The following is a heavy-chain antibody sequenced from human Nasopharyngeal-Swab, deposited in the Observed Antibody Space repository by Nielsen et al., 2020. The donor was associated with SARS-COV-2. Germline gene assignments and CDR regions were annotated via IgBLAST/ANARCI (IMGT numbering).Heavy chain of an antibody. CDR2: LSYEGSKK. CDR1: GFTLHNYV. Sequence: SLIIHFEASGFTLHNYVMQRVRQAPGKGLEWVAVLSYEGSKKYYADFVKGRFNISRHSFKNTLYLQMDTLRPDDTAVYYCAKANQFFWFGQFRNDAFDIWGQGTMVTVSS. CDR3: AKANQFFWFGQFRNDAFDI. J-gene: IGHJ3*02. D-gene: IGHD3-10*01. V-gene: IGHV3-30*18.